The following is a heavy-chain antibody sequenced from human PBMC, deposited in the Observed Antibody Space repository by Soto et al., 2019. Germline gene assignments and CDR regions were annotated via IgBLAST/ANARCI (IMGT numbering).Heavy chain of an antibody. CDR3: ARAPASRYCSSTSCPFDY. J-gene: IGHJ4*02. Sequence: ASETLSLTCTVSGGSISSGGYYWSWIRQHPGKGLEWIGYIYYSGSTYYNPSLKSRVTISVDTSKNQFSLKLSSVTAADTAVYYCARAPASRYCSSTSCPFDYWGPGTLVTVSS. V-gene: IGHV4-31*03. CDR2: IYYSGST. CDR1: GGSISSGGYY. D-gene: IGHD2-2*01.